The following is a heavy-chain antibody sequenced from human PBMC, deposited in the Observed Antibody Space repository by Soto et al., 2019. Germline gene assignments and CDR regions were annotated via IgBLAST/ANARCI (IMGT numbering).Heavy chain of an antibody. CDR3: ARGRGNSFGFFDY. D-gene: IGHD5-18*01. CDR1: GFTFITYW. J-gene: IGHJ4*02. CDR2: INNDGSTA. Sequence: WGSLRLSCAASGFTFITYWIHFCRQFPVKWLVWVARINNDGSTATYADSVDGRFTISRDNAKNTLYLQMYSLRVEDTALYYCARGRGNSFGFFDYWGQGTLVTVSS. V-gene: IGHV3-74*01.